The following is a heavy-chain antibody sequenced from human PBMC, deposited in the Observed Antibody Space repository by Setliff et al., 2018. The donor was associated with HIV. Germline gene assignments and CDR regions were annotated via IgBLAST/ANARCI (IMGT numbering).Heavy chain of an antibody. V-gene: IGHV3-30*04. J-gene: IGHJ4*02. Sequence: GGSLRLSCVVYGFSFNNYAMHWVRQAPGKGLEWVALISYDGSNKYYADSVKGRFTISRDNSKNTLYLQMNSLRAEDTAVYYCAKDRHYYDSSGYSPLDYWGQGTLVTVSS. CDR1: GFSFNNYA. CDR3: AKDRHYYDSSGYSPLDY. CDR2: ISYDGSNK. D-gene: IGHD3-22*01.